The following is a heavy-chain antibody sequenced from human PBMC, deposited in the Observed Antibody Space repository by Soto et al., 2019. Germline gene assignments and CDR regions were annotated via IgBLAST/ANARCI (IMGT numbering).Heavy chain of an antibody. J-gene: IGHJ4*02. D-gene: IGHD3-16*01. CDR2: MNPDSGYT. Sequence: QVQLVQSGAEVKKPGASVKVSCKASGYTFTSYDINWVRQATGQGLEWMGWMNPDSGYTGYSQKFQGRVTMTRNTSITTAYMELSSLRSEDTAVYYCAREGSGIMGLDYWGQGTLVTVSS. CDR3: AREGSGIMGLDY. CDR1: GYTFTSYD. V-gene: IGHV1-8*01.